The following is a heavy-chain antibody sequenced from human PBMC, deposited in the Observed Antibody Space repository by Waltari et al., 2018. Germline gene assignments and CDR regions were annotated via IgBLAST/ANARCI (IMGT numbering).Heavy chain of an antibody. J-gene: IGHJ3*02. Sequence: QVQLQESGPGLVKPSETLSLTCTVSGGSISSYYWSWIRQHPGKGLEWIGYIYYSGSTNYNPSLKSRVTISVDTSKSQFSLKLSSVTAADTAVYYCATTYSSSWNANHAFDIWGQGTMVTVSS. D-gene: IGHD6-13*01. CDR3: ATTYSSSWNANHAFDI. CDR2: IYYSGST. CDR1: GGSISSYY. V-gene: IGHV4-59*01.